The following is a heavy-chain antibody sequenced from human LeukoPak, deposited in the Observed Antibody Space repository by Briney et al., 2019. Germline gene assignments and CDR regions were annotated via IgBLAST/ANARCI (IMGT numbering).Heavy chain of an antibody. J-gene: IGHJ1*01. CDR3: ARQRYSYGFGYFQH. Sequence: PSETLSLTCTVSGGSISSYYWSWIRQPPGKGLEWIGYIYYSGSTNYNPSLKSRVTISVDTSKNQFSLKLSSVTAADTAVYYCARQRYSYGFGYFQHWGQGTLVTVSS. V-gene: IGHV4-59*08. CDR2: IYYSGST. CDR1: GGSISSYY. D-gene: IGHD5-18*01.